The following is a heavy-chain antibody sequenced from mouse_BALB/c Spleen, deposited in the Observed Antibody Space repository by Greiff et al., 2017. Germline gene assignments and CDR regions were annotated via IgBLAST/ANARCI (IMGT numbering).Heavy chain of an antibody. CDR1: GFTFSSYA. CDR3: ARRDGNYYAMDY. J-gene: IGHJ4*01. V-gene: IGHV5-9-4*01. D-gene: IGHD2-1*01. Sequence: EVMLVESGGGLVKPGGSLKLSCAASGFTFSSYAMSWVRQSPEKRLEWVAEISSGGSYTYYPDTVTGRFTISRDNAKNTLYLEMSSLRSEDTAMYYCARRDGNYYAMDYWGQGTSVTVSS. CDR2: ISSGGSYT.